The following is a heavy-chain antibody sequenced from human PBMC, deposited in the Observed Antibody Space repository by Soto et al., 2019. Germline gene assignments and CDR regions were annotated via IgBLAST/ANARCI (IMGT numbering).Heavy chain of an antibody. CDR2: ISWNSGSI. Sequence: PGGSLRLSCAASGFTFDDYARHWVGQAPGKGLEWVSGISWNSGSIGYAASVRGRFTTSRANAKNCLYLKMNSLRAGDTALYSCAKGSSGIQHRECLYGMDVWGQGTTVTVSS. J-gene: IGHJ6*02. CDR1: GFTFDDYA. D-gene: IGHD5-18*01. V-gene: IGHV3-9*01. CDR3: AKGSSGIQHRECLYGMDV.